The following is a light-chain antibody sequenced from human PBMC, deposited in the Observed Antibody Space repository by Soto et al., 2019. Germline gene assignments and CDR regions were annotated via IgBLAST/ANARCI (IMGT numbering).Light chain of an antibody. CDR3: QQYNNWPPLT. Sequence: EIVMTQSPATLSVSPGERATLSCRASQSVSSNLAWYRQKPGQAPRLLIYGASTRATGIPARFSGSGSGTEFTLTISSLQSEDFEVYYCQQYNNWPPLTFGGGTKVEIK. CDR1: QSVSSN. CDR2: GAS. J-gene: IGKJ4*01. V-gene: IGKV3-15*01.